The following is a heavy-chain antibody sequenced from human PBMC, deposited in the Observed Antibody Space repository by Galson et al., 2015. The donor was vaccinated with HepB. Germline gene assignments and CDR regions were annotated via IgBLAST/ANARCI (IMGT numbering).Heavy chain of an antibody. Sequence: SLRLSCAASGFTFSSYAMSWVRQAPGKGLEWVSIIGRDLITTYYADSVKGRFTISRDNSKNTLYLQMNSLRAEDTAVYYCAKAVIVAQYFQHWGQGTLVTVSS. V-gene: IGHV3-23*01. D-gene: IGHD3-22*01. J-gene: IGHJ1*01. CDR1: GFTFSSYA. CDR2: IGRDLITT. CDR3: AKAVIVAQYFQH.